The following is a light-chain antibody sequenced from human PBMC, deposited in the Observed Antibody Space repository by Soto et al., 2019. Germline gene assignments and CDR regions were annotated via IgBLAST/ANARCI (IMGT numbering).Light chain of an antibody. J-gene: IGLJ2*01. Sequence: QPAVTQSRSGSGSPGQSVTISCTGTSSDVGGYDYVSWYQQDPGKAPKVLIYDVSERPSGVPDRFSGSKSDNTASLTISGLQAEDEAYYYCSSYAGSYTFVVFGGGTKVTVL. CDR2: DVS. CDR3: SSYAGSYTFVV. V-gene: IGLV2-11*01. CDR1: SSDVGGYDY.